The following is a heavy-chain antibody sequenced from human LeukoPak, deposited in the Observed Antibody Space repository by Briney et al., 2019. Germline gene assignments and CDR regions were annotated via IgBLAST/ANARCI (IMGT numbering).Heavy chain of an antibody. CDR3: AKQRASGSSWSDFDY. J-gene: IGHJ4*02. V-gene: IGHV3-23*01. CDR2: ISDSGGST. CDR1: GFTFSSYA. Sequence: GGSLRLSCAASGFTFSSYAMSWVRQAPGKGLEWVSAISDSGGSTYYAGSVKGRFTISRDNSKNTLYLQMNSLRAEDTAVYYCAKQRASGSSWSDFDYWGQGTLVTVSS. D-gene: IGHD6-13*01.